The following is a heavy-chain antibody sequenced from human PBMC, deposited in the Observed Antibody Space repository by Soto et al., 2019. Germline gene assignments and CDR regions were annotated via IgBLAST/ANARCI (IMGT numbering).Heavy chain of an antibody. CDR3: ALQANYYGSGSYVDV. V-gene: IGHV1-24*01. Sequence: ASVKVSCKVSGYTLTELSMHWVRQAPGKGLEWMGGFDPEDGETIYAQKFQGRVTMTEDTSTDTAYMELSSLRSEDTAVYYCALQANYYGSGSYVDVWGKGTTVTVSS. J-gene: IGHJ6*04. CDR2: FDPEDGET. D-gene: IGHD3-10*01. CDR1: GYTLTELS.